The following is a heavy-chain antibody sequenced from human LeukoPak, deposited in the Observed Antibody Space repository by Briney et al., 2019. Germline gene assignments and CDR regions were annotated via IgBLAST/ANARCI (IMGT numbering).Heavy chain of an antibody. J-gene: IGHJ4*02. CDR3: ARDSRIGGSYARTRRVDY. V-gene: IGHV1-69*05. CDR2: IIPIFGTA. D-gene: IGHD1-26*01. CDR1: GGTFNSYP. Sequence: SVKVSCKASGGTFNSYPISWVRQAPGQGLEWMGGIIPIFGTANYAQKLQGRVTMTTDTSTSTAYMELRSLRSDDTAVYYCARDSRIGGSYARTRRVDYWGQGTLVTVSS.